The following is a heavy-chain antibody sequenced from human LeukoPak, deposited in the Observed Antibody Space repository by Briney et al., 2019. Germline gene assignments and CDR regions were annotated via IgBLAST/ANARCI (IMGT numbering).Heavy chain of an antibody. CDR1: GGSISSGGDY. CDR2: ISYSRST. CDR3: ARAPRDPANFDDAFDI. D-gene: IGHD1-7*01. V-gene: IGHV4-31*03. J-gene: IGHJ3*02. Sequence: PSETLSLTCTVSGGSISSGGDYWSWIRQHPGKGLEWIGYISYSRSTYYNPSLKSRVTISVDTSKNQFSLKLSSVTAADTAVYYCARAPRDPANFDDAFDIWGQGTMVTVSS.